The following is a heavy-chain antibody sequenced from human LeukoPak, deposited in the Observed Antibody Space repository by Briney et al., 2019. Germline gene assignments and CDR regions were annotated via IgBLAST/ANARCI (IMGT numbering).Heavy chain of an antibody. Sequence: ASVKVSCKASGFTFTSSAMQWVRQARGQRLEWIGWIVVGSGNTNYAQKFQERVTITRDMSTSTAYMELSSLRSEDTAVYYCAALGSYSSGYYDYWGQGTLVTVSS. CDR2: IVVGSGNT. D-gene: IGHD3-22*01. J-gene: IGHJ4*02. V-gene: IGHV1-58*02. CDR1: GFTFTSSA. CDR3: AALGSYSSGYYDY.